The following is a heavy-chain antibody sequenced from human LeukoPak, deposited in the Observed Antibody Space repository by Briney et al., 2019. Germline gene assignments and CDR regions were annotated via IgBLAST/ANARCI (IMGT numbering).Heavy chain of an antibody. J-gene: IGHJ4*02. CDR1: GYTFTGYY. V-gene: IGHV1-69*04. D-gene: IGHD6-13*01. CDR2: IIPILGIA. CDR3: ARGLTGIAAAAD. Sequence: SVKVSCKASGYTFTGYYMHWVRQAPGQGLEWMGRIIPILGIANYAQKFQGRVTITADKSTSTAYMELSSLRSEDTAVYYCARGLTGIAAAADWGQGTLVTVSS.